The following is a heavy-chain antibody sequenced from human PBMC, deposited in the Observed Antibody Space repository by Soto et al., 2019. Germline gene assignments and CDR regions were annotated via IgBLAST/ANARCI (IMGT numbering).Heavy chain of an antibody. Sequence: GGSLRLSCAASGFTFSSYAMTWVRQAPGKGLEWVSVISGSGGSTYFADSVKGRFTISRDNSKNTLYLQMSSLRAEDTALYYCLKEYDSRAYYPDFWGQGTLVTVAS. CDR1: GFTFSSYA. CDR2: ISGSGGST. CDR3: LKEYDSRAYYPDF. D-gene: IGHD3-22*01. V-gene: IGHV3-23*01. J-gene: IGHJ4*02.